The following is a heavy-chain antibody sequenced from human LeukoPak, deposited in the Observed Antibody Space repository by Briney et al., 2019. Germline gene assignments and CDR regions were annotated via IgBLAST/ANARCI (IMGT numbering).Heavy chain of an antibody. Sequence: SVKVSCKASGGTFSSYAISWVRQAPGQGLEWMGGIIPIFGTANYAQKFQGRVTITADKSTSTAYMELSSLRSEDTAVYYCARVEDILTGYYADRGQGTLVTVSS. CDR2: IIPIFGTA. J-gene: IGHJ4*02. D-gene: IGHD3-9*01. CDR3: ARVEDILTGYYAD. V-gene: IGHV1-69*06. CDR1: GGTFSSYA.